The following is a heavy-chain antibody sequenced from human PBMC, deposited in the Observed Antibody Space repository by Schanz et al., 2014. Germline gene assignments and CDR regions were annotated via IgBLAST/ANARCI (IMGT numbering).Heavy chain of an antibody. CDR2: VSSTGSA. V-gene: IGHV4-59*01. CDR1: GGSFISYY. CDR3: ASTHWFGSGTTIVDY. D-gene: IGHD3-10*01. J-gene: IGHJ4*02. Sequence: QVQLEESGPGMVKPSETLSLNCTVSGGSFISYYWSWIRQPPGKGLEWIGYVSSTGSAESNPSLKSRVTLSVDTSKNQFSLKVRSVTAADTAVYYCASTHWFGSGTTIVDYWGQGTLVTVSS.